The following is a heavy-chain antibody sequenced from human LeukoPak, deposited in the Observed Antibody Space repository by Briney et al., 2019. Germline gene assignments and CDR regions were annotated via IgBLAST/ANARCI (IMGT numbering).Heavy chain of an antibody. CDR2: ISSRSDYI. V-gene: IGHV3-21*01. J-gene: IGHJ4*02. CDR1: GFTFSTCS. CDR3: ARDPFQEWELKTLDY. D-gene: IGHD1-26*01. Sequence: KPGGSLRPSCAASGFTFSTCSMNWVCQAPGKGLEWVSSISSRSDYIYYADSVKGRFTISRDNAKNSLYLQMNSLRADDTAVYYCARDPFQEWELKTLDYWGQGTLVTVSS.